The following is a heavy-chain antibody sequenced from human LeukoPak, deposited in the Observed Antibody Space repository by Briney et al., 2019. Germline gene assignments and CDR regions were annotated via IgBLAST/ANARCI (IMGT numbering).Heavy chain of an antibody. CDR1: GFTFSSYW. V-gene: IGHV3-23*01. Sequence: PGGSLRLSCAASGFTFSSYWMSWVRQAPGKGLEWVSAISGSGGSTYYADSVKGRFTISRDNSKNTLYLQMNSLRAEDTAVYYCAKDRRWLQLGYFDYWGQGTLVTVSS. D-gene: IGHD5-24*01. J-gene: IGHJ4*02. CDR2: ISGSGGST. CDR3: AKDRRWLQLGYFDY.